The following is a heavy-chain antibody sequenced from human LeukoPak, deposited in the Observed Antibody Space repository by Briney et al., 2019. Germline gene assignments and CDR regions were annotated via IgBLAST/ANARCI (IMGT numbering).Heavy chain of an antibody. D-gene: IGHD6-19*01. J-gene: IGHJ4*02. CDR1: GYTFTGYY. Sequence: ASVKVSCKASGYTFTGYYMHWVRQPPGQGLEGMGWINPYSGDTNYPQKFQGRVTMTRDTSISTAYMELSSLRSDDTAVYYCARGRYSSGWYDLDYWGQGTLVTVSS. CDR2: INPYSGDT. CDR3: ARGRYSSGWYDLDY. V-gene: IGHV1-2*02.